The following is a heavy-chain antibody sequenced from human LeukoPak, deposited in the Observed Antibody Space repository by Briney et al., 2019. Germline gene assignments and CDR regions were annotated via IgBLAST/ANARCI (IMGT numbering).Heavy chain of an antibody. CDR1: GDSITSGVYY. CDR3: ARYDVWGSYRAFDY. V-gene: IGHV4-61*02. J-gene: IGHJ4*02. Sequence: SGTLSLTCTVSGDSITSGVYYWSWIRQPAGKGLEWIYSSGSTNYNPSLESRVTISLDTSKNQFSLKLSSVTTADTAVYYCARYDVWGSYRAFDYWGQGTLVTVSS. D-gene: IGHD3-16*02. CDR2: SSGST.